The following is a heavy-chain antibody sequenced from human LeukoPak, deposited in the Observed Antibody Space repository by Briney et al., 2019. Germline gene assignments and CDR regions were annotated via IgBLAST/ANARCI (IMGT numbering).Heavy chain of an antibody. D-gene: IGHD2-15*01. Sequence: GGSLRLSCEASGFTFSRFWMSWVRQAPGEGLEWVANIDEGGSEKYHVGSVRGRFTISRDNAKNSLYLQMNSLRAEDTAVYYCVRDPTRAECSDGSCYLDYWGQGTLVSVSS. J-gene: IGHJ4*02. CDR1: GFTFSRFW. CDR3: VRDPTRAECSDGSCYLDY. V-gene: IGHV3-7*03. CDR2: IDEGGSEK.